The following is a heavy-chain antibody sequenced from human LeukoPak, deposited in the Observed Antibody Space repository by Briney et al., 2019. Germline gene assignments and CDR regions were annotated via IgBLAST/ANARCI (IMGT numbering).Heavy chain of an antibody. Sequence: SETLSLTCTVSGGSISSYYWSWMRQPPGRGLEWIGYIYYSGSTNYNPSLKSRVTISVDTSKNQFSLKLSSVTAADTAVYYCARRKWLVLDYWGQGTLVTVSS. CDR3: ARRKWLVLDY. V-gene: IGHV4-59*01. D-gene: IGHD6-19*01. CDR2: IYYSGST. J-gene: IGHJ4*02. CDR1: GGSISSYY.